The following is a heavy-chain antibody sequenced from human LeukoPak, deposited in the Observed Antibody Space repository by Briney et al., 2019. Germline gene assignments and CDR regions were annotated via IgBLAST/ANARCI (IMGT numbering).Heavy chain of an antibody. CDR1: GFTFSSYR. D-gene: IGHD1-1*01. V-gene: IGHV3-21*01. CDR2: ISSNIRST. CDR3: TRALSSDNWFASH. Sequence: GGSLRLSCAASGFTFSSYRMNWVRQAPGKGLEWVSSISSNIRSTYYADSVKGRFTISRDNAKNSLHLQMDSLRAEDTAVYYCTRALSSDNWFASHWGQGALVTVSS. J-gene: IGHJ4*02.